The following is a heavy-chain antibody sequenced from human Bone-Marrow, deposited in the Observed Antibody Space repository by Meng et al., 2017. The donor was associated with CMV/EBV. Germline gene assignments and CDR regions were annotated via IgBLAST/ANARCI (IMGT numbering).Heavy chain of an antibody. CDR1: GFTFSSYW. D-gene: IGHD3-3*01. CDR3: ARPYDFWSGYLNGMDV. J-gene: IGHJ6*02. V-gene: IGHV3-7*01. Sequence: GESLKISCAASGFTFSSYWMSWVRQAPGKGLEWVANIKQGGSEKYYVDSVKGRFTISRDNAKNSLYLQMNSLRAEDTAVYYCARPYDFWSGYLNGMDVWGQGTTVTVSS. CDR2: IKQGGSEK.